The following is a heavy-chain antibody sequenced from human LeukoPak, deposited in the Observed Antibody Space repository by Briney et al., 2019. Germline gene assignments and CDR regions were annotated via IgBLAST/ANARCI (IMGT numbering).Heavy chain of an antibody. J-gene: IGHJ5*02. CDR1: GFTFSSYA. V-gene: IGHV3-30*01. Sequence: PGGSLRLSCAASGFTFSSYAMHWVRQAPGKGLEWVAVISYDGSNKYYADSVKGRFTIFRDNSKNTLYLQMNSLRAEDTAAYYCARDIVPYSNWFDPWGQGTLVTVSS. CDR2: ISYDGSNK. CDR3: ARDIVPYSNWFDP. D-gene: IGHD2-15*01.